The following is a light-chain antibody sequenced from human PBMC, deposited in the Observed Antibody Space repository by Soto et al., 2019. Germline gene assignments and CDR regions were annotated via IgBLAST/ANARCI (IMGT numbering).Light chain of an antibody. CDR2: ATS. V-gene: IGKV1-39*01. CDR1: QNINKY. Sequence: DIQMTQSPSSLSASVGDRVTITCRATQNINKYLSWYQQKLGKAPKLLIYATSTLQSGVPSRFSGSGSGSDFTLTISTLQPEDVATYYCLQTYSTPRTFGQGTKVDI. J-gene: IGKJ1*01. CDR3: LQTYSTPRT.